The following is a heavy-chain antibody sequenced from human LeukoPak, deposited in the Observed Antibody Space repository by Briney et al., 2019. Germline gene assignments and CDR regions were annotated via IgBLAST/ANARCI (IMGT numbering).Heavy chain of an antibody. CDR3: ARVPRIAAAGSYFDY. Sequence: ASVKVSCKASGYTVTGYYMHWVRQAPGQGLEWMGWINPNSGGTNYAQKFQGRVTMTRDTSISTAYMELSRLRSDDTAVYYCARVPRIAAAGSYFDYWGQGTLVTVSS. CDR2: INPNSGGT. V-gene: IGHV1-2*02. CDR1: GYTVTGYY. D-gene: IGHD6-13*01. J-gene: IGHJ4*02.